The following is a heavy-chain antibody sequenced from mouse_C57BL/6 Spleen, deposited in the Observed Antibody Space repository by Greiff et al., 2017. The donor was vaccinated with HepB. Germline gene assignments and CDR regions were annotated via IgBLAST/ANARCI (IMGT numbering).Heavy chain of an antibody. Sequence: DVQLQESGPGLVKPSQSLSLTCSVTGYSITSGYYWNWIRQFPGNKLEWMGYISYDGSNNYNPSLKNRFSITRDTSKNQFFLKLNSVTTEDTATYYCARETYYSDYESVGYYAMDYWGQGTSVTVAS. V-gene: IGHV3-6*01. D-gene: IGHD2-5*01. CDR3: ARETYYSDYESVGYYAMDY. J-gene: IGHJ4*01. CDR2: ISYDGSN. CDR1: GYSITSGYY.